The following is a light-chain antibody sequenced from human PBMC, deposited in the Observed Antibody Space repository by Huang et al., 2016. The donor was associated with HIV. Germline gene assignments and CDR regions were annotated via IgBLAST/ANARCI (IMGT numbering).Light chain of an antibody. Sequence: EIVLTQSPVTLSVSPGERATLFCRASQSVNNYLAWYQQKPGQAPRLLIYDASSRAAGIPARFSGSGSGTDFTLTISSLQPEDSALYYCQQRSNWPPTLTFGGGTKVEIK. J-gene: IGKJ4*01. CDR2: DAS. CDR1: QSVNNY. V-gene: IGKV3-11*01. CDR3: QQRSNWPPTLT.